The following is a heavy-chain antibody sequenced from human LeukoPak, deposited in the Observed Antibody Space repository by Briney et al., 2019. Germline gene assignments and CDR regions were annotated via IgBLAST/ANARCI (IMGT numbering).Heavy chain of an antibody. D-gene: IGHD2-15*01. CDR1: GFTFSTYT. CDR3: AGGYCSAGSCYKGDY. CDR2: ISSSTTYI. J-gene: IGHJ4*02. Sequence: GGSLRLSCAASGFTFSTYTMNWVRQAPGKGLEWISAISSSTTYIYYADSVKGRFTISRDNAKNSLFLQMNSLRAGDTAVYYCAGGYCSAGSCYKGDYWGQGTLVTVST. V-gene: IGHV3-21*06.